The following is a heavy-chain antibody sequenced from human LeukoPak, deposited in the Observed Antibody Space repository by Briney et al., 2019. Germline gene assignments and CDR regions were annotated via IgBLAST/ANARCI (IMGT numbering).Heavy chain of an antibody. Sequence: GGSLRLSCAASGFTFSSYAMSWVRQAPGKGLEWVSAISGSGGSTYYADSVKGRFTISRDNSKNTLYLQMNSLRAEDTAVYYCARDVIAAAGEVPNFDYWGQGTLVTVSS. D-gene: IGHD6-13*01. J-gene: IGHJ4*02. V-gene: IGHV3-23*01. CDR3: ARDVIAAAGEVPNFDY. CDR1: GFTFSSYA. CDR2: ISGSGGST.